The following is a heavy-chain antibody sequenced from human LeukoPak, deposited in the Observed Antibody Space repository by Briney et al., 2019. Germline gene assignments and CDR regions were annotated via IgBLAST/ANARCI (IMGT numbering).Heavy chain of an antibody. CDR2: MSSHNGNT. D-gene: IGHD3-22*01. CDR3: ARSLGSYYYDSSGYDPDFDY. CDR1: GDTFNSYA. V-gene: IGHV1-18*04. J-gene: IGHJ4*02. Sequence: GASVEVSCRASGDTFNSYAMHWGRQDPGPGLEWMGWMSSHNGNTNYAPNFQGRVTMTTDKYTSTTYMELRSLTSDDTAVNHCARSLGSYYYDSSGYDPDFDYWVKGTLVTVS.